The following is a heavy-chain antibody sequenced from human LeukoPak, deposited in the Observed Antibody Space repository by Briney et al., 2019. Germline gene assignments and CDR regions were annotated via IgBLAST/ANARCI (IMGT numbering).Heavy chain of an antibody. D-gene: IGHD6-13*01. Sequence: PGGSLRLSRAASGLTFSDYSMTWVRQAPGKGLFWVSGISAGGGSTYYADSVKGRFTISRDNSRNTLYLQMNSLRVEDTAVYYCAKDAAGPEYWGQGTLVTVSS. J-gene: IGHJ4*02. CDR1: GLTFSDYS. CDR2: ISAGGGST. V-gene: IGHV3-23*01. CDR3: AKDAAGPEY.